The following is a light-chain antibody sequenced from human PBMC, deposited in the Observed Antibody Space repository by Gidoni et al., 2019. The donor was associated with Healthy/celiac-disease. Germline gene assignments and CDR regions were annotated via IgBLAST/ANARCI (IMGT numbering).Light chain of an antibody. CDR1: QDISNY. V-gene: IGKV1-33*01. CDR3: QQYDNLLS. Sequence: IQLTQSPSSLSAYVGDRLTITCQASQDISNYLNWYQQKPGKAPKLLIYDAPKLETGVPSRFSGSGSGTDFTFTISSLQPEDIATYYCQQYDNLLSFGQGTKLEIK. J-gene: IGKJ2*03. CDR2: DAP.